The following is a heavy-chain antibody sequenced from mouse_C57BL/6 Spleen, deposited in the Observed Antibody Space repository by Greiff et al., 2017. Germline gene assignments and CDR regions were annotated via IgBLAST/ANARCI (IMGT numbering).Heavy chain of an antibody. Sequence: VQLQQSGAELARPGASVKLSCKASGYTFTSYGISWVKQRTGQGLEWIGEISPRSGNTYYNEKFKGKATLTADKSSSTAYMELRSLTSKDSAVYFGAREKGNYYGSSYAMDYWGQGTSVTVSS. CDR3: AREKGNYYGSSYAMDY. CDR1: GYTFTSYG. CDR2: ISPRSGNT. J-gene: IGHJ4*01. D-gene: IGHD1-1*01. V-gene: IGHV1-81*01.